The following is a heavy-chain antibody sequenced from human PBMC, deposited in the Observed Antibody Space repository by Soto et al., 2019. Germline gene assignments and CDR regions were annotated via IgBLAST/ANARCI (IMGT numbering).Heavy chain of an antibody. CDR1: GYSFTSYW. J-gene: IGHJ4*02. CDR2: IYPGHSNP. CDR3: ARLTGFFSERTIHFDY. Sequence: PGEALKVSWKGSGYSFTSYWIGWGRQMPGKGLEWMWLIYPGHSNPKYSPSFQGQVTMSADKSISTAYLQLSSLKASDTAMYYCARLTGFFSERTIHFDYWGQGPLVTVSS. V-gene: IGHV5-51*01. D-gene: IGHD2-2*01.